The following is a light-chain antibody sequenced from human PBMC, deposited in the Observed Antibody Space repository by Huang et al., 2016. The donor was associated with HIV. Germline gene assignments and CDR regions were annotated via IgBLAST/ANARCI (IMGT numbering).Light chain of an antibody. Sequence: EIVLTQSPATLSFFPGQRVSLSCRASQDINTHLAWYQQRPGQPPRLLTDDASSRVPGVAARISGSGSGTDFTLTIRSLESEDFATYCCQQRVSGLTFGGETKV. CDR3: QQRVSGLT. J-gene: IGKJ4*01. V-gene: IGKV3-11*01. CDR2: DAS. CDR1: QDINTH.